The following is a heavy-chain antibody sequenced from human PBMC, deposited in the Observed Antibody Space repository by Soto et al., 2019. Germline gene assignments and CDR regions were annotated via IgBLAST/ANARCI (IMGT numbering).Heavy chain of an antibody. V-gene: IGHV3-23*01. Sequence: EVQLLESGGGLVQPGGSLRLSCAASGFTFSSYAMSWVRQAPGKGLEWVSAISGSGGSTYYADSVKGRFTISRDNSKNTLYLQMNSLRAEDTAVYYCAKGGGSSGWWGVDYYYYYGMDVWGQGTTVTVSS. J-gene: IGHJ6*02. CDR2: ISGSGGST. CDR3: AKGGGSSGWWGVDYYYYYGMDV. CDR1: GFTFSSYA. D-gene: IGHD6-19*01.